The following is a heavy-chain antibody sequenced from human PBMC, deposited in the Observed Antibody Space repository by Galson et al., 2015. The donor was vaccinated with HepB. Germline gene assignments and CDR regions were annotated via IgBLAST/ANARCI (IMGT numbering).Heavy chain of an antibody. D-gene: IGHD3-22*01. J-gene: IGHJ4*02. V-gene: IGHV2-5*05. CDR2: IYWDDDK. CDR1: GFSLSTSGVG. CDR3: ARSHYYDTSGYYHKSFDY. Sequence: PALVKPTQTLTLTCTFSGFSLSTSGVGVGWIRQPPGKALEWLALIYWDDDKRYGPSLKSRLTITKDTSKNQVVLTMTNMDPVDTATYYCARSHYYDTSGYYHKSFDYWGQGTLVTVSS.